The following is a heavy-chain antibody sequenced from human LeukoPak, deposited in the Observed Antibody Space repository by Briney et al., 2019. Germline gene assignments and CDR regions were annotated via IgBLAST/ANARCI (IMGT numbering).Heavy chain of an antibody. CDR1: GFAFTSFT. CDR2: ISSTGGNT. J-gene: IGHJ4*02. D-gene: IGHD6-19*01. CDR3: AKDHGVAVTGMYY. V-gene: IGHV3-23*01. Sequence: GGSLRLSCAASGFAFTSFTMNWVRQTPGKGLEWVSSISSTGGNTYYADSVKGRFTISRDNSRNTLYLQMNSLRAEDTAVYYCAKDHGVAVTGMYYWGQGTLVTVSS.